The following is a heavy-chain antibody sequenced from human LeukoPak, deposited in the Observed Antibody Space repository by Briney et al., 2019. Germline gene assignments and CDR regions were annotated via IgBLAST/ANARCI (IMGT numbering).Heavy chain of an antibody. V-gene: IGHV3-23*01. Sequence: GGSLRLSCAASGFTFSSYAMSWVRQAPGKGLEWVLAISGGGGSTYYADSVKGRFTISRDNSKNTLYLQMNSLRAEDTAVYYCAKDLYYDFWSGYHKPYGMDVWGQGTTVTVSS. J-gene: IGHJ6*02. D-gene: IGHD3-3*01. CDR1: GFTFSSYA. CDR2: ISGGGGST. CDR3: AKDLYYDFWSGYHKPYGMDV.